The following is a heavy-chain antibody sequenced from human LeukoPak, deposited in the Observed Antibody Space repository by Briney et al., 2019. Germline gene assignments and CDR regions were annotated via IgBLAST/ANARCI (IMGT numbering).Heavy chain of an antibody. V-gene: IGHV4-39*01. CDR1: GGSISSSSYY. D-gene: IGHD7-27*01. Sequence: SETLSLTCTVSGGSISSSSYYWGWIRQPPGKGLEWIGSIYYSGSTYYNPSLKSRVTISVDTSKNQFSLKLSSVTAADTAVYYCARIRKLGILPDAFDIWGQGTMVTVSS. J-gene: IGHJ3*02. CDR2: IYYSGST. CDR3: ARIRKLGILPDAFDI.